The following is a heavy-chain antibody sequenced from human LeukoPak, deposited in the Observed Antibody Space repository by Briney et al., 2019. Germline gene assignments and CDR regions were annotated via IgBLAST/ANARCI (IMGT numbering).Heavy chain of an antibody. D-gene: IGHD2-2*01. Sequence: GGSLRLSCAASGFTLSSYAMHWVRQAPGKGLEWVAVISYDGSNKYYADSVKGRFTISRDNSKNTLYLQMNSLRAEDTAVYYGARCVVPAVMGAYYYYGMDVWGQGTTVTVSS. V-gene: IGHV3-30-3*01. CDR3: ARCVVPAVMGAYYYYGMDV. CDR1: GFTLSSYA. J-gene: IGHJ6*02. CDR2: ISYDGSNK.